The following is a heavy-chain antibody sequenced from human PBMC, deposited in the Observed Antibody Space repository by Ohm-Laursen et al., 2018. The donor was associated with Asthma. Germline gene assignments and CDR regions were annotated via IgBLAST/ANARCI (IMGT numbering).Heavy chain of an antibody. Sequence: TLSLTCAVYGGSFSGYYWSWIRQHPGKGLEWIGYIYYSGITYSNPSLRSRVSISVDTSKNQFSLKLSPVTAADTAVYYCARGTFYYESTGYYFFDHWGQGALVTVSS. J-gene: IGHJ4*02. CDR3: ARGTFYYESTGYYFFDH. D-gene: IGHD3-22*01. V-gene: IGHV4-34*09. CDR1: GGSFSGYY. CDR2: IYYSGIT.